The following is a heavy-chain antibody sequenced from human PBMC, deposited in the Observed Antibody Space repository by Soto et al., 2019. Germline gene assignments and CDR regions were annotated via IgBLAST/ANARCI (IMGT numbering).Heavy chain of an antibody. CDR2: INHSGST. J-gene: IGHJ4*02. Sequence: SETLSLTCAVYGGSFSGYYWSWIRQPPGKGLEWIGEINHSGSTNYNPSLKSRVTISVDTSKNQFSLKLSSVTAADTAVYYCARENCSGGSCYFDYWGQGTLVTVSS. V-gene: IGHV4-34*01. D-gene: IGHD2-15*01. CDR1: GGSFSGYY. CDR3: ARENCSGGSCYFDY.